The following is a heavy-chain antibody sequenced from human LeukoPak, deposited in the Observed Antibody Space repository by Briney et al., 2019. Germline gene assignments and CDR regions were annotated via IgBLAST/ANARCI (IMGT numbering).Heavy chain of an antibody. Sequence: LSPACSVVGGSISSSSYCSGWIRLPAWKGLEWIGSIYYSGSTYDNPSHKRRVSISVDTYKTQFSLKLTSVTAADTAVYDCARARKVGANIFSLNYFDYWGQGTLVTVYS. CDR2: IYYSGST. CDR1: GGSISSSSYC. J-gene: IGHJ4*02. CDR3: ARARKVGANIFSLNYFDY. V-gene: IGHV4-39*07. D-gene: IGHD1-26*01.